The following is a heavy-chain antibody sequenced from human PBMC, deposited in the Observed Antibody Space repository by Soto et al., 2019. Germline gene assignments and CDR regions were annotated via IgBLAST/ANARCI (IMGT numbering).Heavy chain of an antibody. CDR1: GFTVSSKY. Sequence: EVQLVESGGGLIQPGGSLRLSCAASGFTVSSKYMTWVRQAPGKGLEWVSVIYGGGTTYYADSVKGRFTISRDNSKNTLYRQVNSLRAEDKAVYYCVQTTGWPGFDFWGQGNLVTVSS. D-gene: IGHD6-19*01. CDR2: IYGGGTT. V-gene: IGHV3-53*01. J-gene: IGHJ4*02. CDR3: VQTTGWPGFDF.